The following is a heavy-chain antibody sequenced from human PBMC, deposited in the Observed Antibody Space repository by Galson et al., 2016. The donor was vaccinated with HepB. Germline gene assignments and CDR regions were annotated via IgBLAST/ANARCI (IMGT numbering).Heavy chain of an antibody. D-gene: IGHD6-19*01. CDR1: GFTFSNYG. CDR3: AKDHGNRWLNNWFDP. J-gene: IGHJ5*02. V-gene: IGHV3-30*18. Sequence: SLRLSCAASGFTFSNYGMHRIRQAPGKGLEWVAVMSHDGSHIFYVDSVKGRFSISRDNSKNTLYLQMNSLRDEDTAVYYCAKDHGNRWLNNWFDPWGQGTLVTVSS. CDR2: MSHDGSHI.